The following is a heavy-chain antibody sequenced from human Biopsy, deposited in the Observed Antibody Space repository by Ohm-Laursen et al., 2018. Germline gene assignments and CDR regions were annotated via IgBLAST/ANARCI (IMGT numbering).Heavy chain of an antibody. Sequence: SETLSLTCTVSGDSISSYYWSWIRQPPGKGLEWIGYVYYTGSTDYNPSLQSRVTISVDTSKHHFSLRLRSVTPADTAIYYCARDRGYYSDRTVPGYFDLWGRGTLVTVSS. J-gene: IGHJ2*01. CDR1: GDSISSYY. V-gene: IGHV4-59*01. D-gene: IGHD3-22*01. CDR3: ARDRGYYSDRTVPGYFDL. CDR2: VYYTGST.